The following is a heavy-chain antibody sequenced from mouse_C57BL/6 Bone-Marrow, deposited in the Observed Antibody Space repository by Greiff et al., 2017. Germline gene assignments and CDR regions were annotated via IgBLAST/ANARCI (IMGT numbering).Heavy chain of an antibody. J-gene: IGHJ1*03. CDR1: GYAFSSSW. V-gene: IGHV1-82*01. Sequence: QVQLQQSGPELVKPGASVKISCKASGYAFSSSWMNWVKQRPGKGLEWIGRIYPGDGDTNYNGKFKGKATLTADKSSSTASMQLSSLTSGDSAVYFCARAGSSYRYFDVWGTGTTVTVSS. CDR3: ARAGSSYRYFDV. D-gene: IGHD1-1*01. CDR2: IYPGDGDT.